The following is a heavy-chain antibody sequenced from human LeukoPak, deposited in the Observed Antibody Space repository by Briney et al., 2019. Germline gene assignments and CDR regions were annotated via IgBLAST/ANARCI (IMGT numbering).Heavy chain of an antibody. CDR1: GVPFSNYY. J-gene: IGHJ4*02. CDR3: TRAVAGHPD. D-gene: IGHD6-19*01. V-gene: IGHV4-34*01. CDR2: NNHSGYT. Sequence: PSETLSLTCAVSGVPFSNYYWSWVRQSPRQGLEWIGENNHSGYTNYNPSLKSRVTMSIDTSKNQFSLILTSVTAADAGVYYCTRAVAGHPDWGQGTLVTVSS.